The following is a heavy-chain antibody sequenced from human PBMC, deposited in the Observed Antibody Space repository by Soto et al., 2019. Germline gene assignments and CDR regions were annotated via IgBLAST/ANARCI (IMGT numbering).Heavy chain of an antibody. CDR2: IHSDGSST. CDR1: GFTFSYYW. CDR3: ARGDRGAFDL. Sequence: EVQLVESGGGLVRPGGSLRLSCAASGFTFSYYWMHWVRQAPGKGLVWVSRIHSDGSSTTYADFVKGRFIISRDNARNTVDLQMNSVRVDDTAVYYCARGDRGAFDLWGQGPVVTVSS. D-gene: IGHD1-26*01. J-gene: IGHJ3*01. V-gene: IGHV3-74*01.